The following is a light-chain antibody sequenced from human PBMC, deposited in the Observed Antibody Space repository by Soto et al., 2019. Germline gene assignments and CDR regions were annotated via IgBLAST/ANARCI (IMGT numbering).Light chain of an antibody. CDR1: QSVSSN. CDR3: QQYNNWPTLT. Sequence: EIVMTQSPATLSVSPGERATLSCRASQSVSSNLAWYQQKPGQAPRLLIYDAPTRATGIPARFSGSGSGTEFNLTISSLQSEDFAVYYCQQYNNWPTLTFGQETKVEIK. V-gene: IGKV3-15*01. CDR2: DAP. J-gene: IGKJ1*01.